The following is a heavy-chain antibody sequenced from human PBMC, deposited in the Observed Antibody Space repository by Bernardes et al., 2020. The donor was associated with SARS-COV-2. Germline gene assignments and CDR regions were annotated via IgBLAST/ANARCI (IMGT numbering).Heavy chain of an antibody. CDR2: FDPEDGET. Sequence: ASVKVSCKVSGYTLTELSMHWVRQAPGKGLEWMGGFDPEDGETIYAQKFQGRVTMTEDTSTDTAYMELSSLRSEDTAVYYCATGPAVARPGWFDPGGEGTLVTVSS. J-gene: IGHJ5*02. D-gene: IGHD6-19*01. CDR3: ATGPAVARPGWFDP. V-gene: IGHV1-24*01. CDR1: GYTLTELS.